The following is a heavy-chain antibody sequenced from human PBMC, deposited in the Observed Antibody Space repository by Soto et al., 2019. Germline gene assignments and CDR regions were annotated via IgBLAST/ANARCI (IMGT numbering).Heavy chain of an antibody. V-gene: IGHV4-34*01. D-gene: IGHD2-15*01. CDR2: INHSGST. CDR3: ARGDLWAATPGDAFDF. CDR1: GGSFSGYY. J-gene: IGHJ3*01. Sequence: SETLSLTCAVYGGSFSGYYWSWIRQPPGKGLEWIGEINHSGSTNYNPSLKSRVTISVDTSKNQFSLKLSSVIAADTAMYYCARGDLWAATPGDAFDFWGQGTMVTVSS.